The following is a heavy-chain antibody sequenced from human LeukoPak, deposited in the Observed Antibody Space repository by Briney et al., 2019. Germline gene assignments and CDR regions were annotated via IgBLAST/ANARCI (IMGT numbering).Heavy chain of an antibody. CDR1: GYTLTELS. CDR3: ATLVNVLYSSSWYRAFDI. J-gene: IGHJ3*02. V-gene: IGHV1-24*01. Sequence: ASVKVSCKVSGYTLTELSMHWVRQAPGKGLEWMGGFDPEDGETIYAQKFQGRVTMTEDTSTDTAYMELSSLRSEDTAVYYCATLVNVLYSSSWYRAFDIWGPGTMVTVSS. D-gene: IGHD6-13*01. CDR2: FDPEDGET.